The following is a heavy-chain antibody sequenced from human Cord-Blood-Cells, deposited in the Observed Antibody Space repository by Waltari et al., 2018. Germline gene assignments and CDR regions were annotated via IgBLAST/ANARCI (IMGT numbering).Heavy chain of an antibody. D-gene: IGHD6-6*01. V-gene: IGHV3-30*18. Sequence: QVQLVESGGGVVQPGRSLRLSCAASGFTFSSYGMHWVRQAPGKGLEWVAVISYDGSNKYYADSVKGRFTISRDNSKNTLYLQMNSLRAEDTAVYYCAKDAGSSSALYWGQGTLVTVSS. CDR2: ISYDGSNK. CDR3: AKDAGSSSALY. CDR1: GFTFSSYG. J-gene: IGHJ4*02.